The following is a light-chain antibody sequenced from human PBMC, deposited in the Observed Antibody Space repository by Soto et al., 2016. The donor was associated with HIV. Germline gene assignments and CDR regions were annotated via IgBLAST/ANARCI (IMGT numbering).Light chain of an antibody. Sequence: SSELTQDPAVSVALGQTVRITCQGDSLRSYYGSWYQQKPGQAPVLVIYGKNSRPSGIPDRFSGSTSGNTASLTITGAQAEDEADYYCNSRDSSGNHVFGTGTKVTVL. CDR1: SLRSYY. V-gene: IGLV3-19*01. CDR2: GKN. CDR3: NSRDSSGNHV. J-gene: IGLJ1*01.